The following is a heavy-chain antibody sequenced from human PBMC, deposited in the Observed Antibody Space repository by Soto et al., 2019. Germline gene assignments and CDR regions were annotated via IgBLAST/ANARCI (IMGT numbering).Heavy chain of an antibody. V-gene: IGHV1-69*02. CDR3: ASSYGSGYRAFDY. CDR2: INPILSMS. J-gene: IGHJ4*02. Sequence: QVQLVQSGAEVRKPGSSVKVSCKASGDTFSFYSINWVRQAPGLGLEWMGRINPILSMSNYAQRFQGRVTMTADKXTSTAYRELGGLRSEDTAIYYCASSYGSGYRAFDYWGQGALVTVSS. D-gene: IGHD3-10*01. CDR1: GDTFSFYS.